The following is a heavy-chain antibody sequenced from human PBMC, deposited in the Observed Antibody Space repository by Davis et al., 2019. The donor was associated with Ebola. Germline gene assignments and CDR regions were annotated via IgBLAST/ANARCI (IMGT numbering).Heavy chain of an antibody. J-gene: IGHJ5*02. CDR3: AKDRWGYSSGWFDP. Sequence: GGSLRLSCAASGFTFGSYAMSWVRQAPGKGPEWVAAISGRGGSTYYADSVKGRFTISRDNSKNTVYLERNSLRAEDTAVYYCAKDRWGYSSGWFDPWGQGTLVTVSS. CDR2: ISGRGGST. CDR1: GFTFGSYA. D-gene: IGHD5-18*01. V-gene: IGHV3-23*01.